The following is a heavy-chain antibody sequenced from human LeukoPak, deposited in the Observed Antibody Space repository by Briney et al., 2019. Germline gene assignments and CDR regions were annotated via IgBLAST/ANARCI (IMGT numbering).Heavy chain of an antibody. CDR1: GGSISSGGYY. CDR3: ARAPGVMTAFDY. J-gene: IGHJ4*02. CDR2: IYHSGST. D-gene: IGHD2-21*02. V-gene: IGHV4-30-2*01. Sequence: SQTLSLTCTVSGGSISSGGYYWSWIRQPPGKGLEWIGYIYHSGSTYYNPSLKSRVTISVETSKNQFSLKVSSVTAADTAVYYCARAPGVMTAFDYWGQGALVTVSS.